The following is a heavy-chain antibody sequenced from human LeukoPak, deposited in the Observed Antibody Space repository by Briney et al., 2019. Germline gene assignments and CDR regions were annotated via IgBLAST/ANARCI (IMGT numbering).Heavy chain of an antibody. CDR2: IRPHTGET. V-gene: IGHV1-18*01. Sequence: GASVKVSCKASGYNFPSYGINWVRQAPGQGLEWMGWIRPHTGETNSAQRFQDRVTMTTDTSTTTAYMELRSLRFDDTAVYYCAKVYWNNYYYDYWGQGTLVTVSS. CDR1: GYNFPSYG. D-gene: IGHD1/OR15-1a*01. J-gene: IGHJ4*02. CDR3: AKVYWNNYYYDY.